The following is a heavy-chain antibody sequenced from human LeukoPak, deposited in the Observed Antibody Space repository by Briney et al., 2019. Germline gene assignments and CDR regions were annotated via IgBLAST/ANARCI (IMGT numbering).Heavy chain of an antibody. CDR3: ARGVVVVAATDY. V-gene: IGHV1-2*02. D-gene: IGHD2-15*01. Sequence: ASVKVSCKASGYTFTGYYMHWVRQAPGQGLEWMGWINPNSGGTNYAQKFQGRVTMTRDTSISTAYMELGRLRSDDTAVYYCARGVVVVAATDYWGQGTLVTVSS. CDR2: INPNSGGT. CDR1: GYTFTGYY. J-gene: IGHJ4*02.